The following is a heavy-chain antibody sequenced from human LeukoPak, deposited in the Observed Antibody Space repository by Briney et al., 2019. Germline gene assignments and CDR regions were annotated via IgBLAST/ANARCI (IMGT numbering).Heavy chain of an antibody. CDR1: GFTFTNYW. Sequence: GGSLRLSCAASGFTFTNYWMTWVRQAPGKGPEWVANIRQDGSETNYVDSVRGRFTIARDNTRNSLYLQMTSLRGEDTAVYYCASRAGKPGNTPWCFDYWGQGALVTVSS. J-gene: IGHJ4*02. CDR3: ASRAGKPGNTPWCFDY. CDR2: IRQDGSET. V-gene: IGHV3-7*01. D-gene: IGHD1-7*01.